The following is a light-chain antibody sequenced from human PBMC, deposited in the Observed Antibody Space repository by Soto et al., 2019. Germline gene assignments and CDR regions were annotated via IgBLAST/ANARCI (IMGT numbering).Light chain of an antibody. J-gene: IGLJ1*01. CDR3: SSYTSRSTLDYV. Sequence: QSVLTQPASVSGSPGQSITISCTGTSSDVGGYNYVSWYQQHPGKAPKLLIYDVTNRPSGVSNRFSGSKSGNTASLTISRLQADDEADYYCSSYTSRSTLDYVFGTGTEVTVL. CDR2: DVT. CDR1: SSDVGGYNY. V-gene: IGLV2-14*01.